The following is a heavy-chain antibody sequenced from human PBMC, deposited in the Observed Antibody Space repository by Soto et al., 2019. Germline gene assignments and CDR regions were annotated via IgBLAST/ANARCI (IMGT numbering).Heavy chain of an antibody. CDR1: GTSIKSYY. Sequence: QVQLQESGPGLVKPSDTLSLTCTVSGTSIKSYYWTWIRQPPGKGLEWIGYIYYTGSTDYNPSLRGRVTISVDTSKTQFFLKLTSVTVADTAVYFCARSMDTGYYYYGMDVWGQGTTVTVSS. V-gene: IGHV4-59*07. CDR3: ARSMDTGYYYYGMDV. CDR2: IYYTGST. J-gene: IGHJ6*02.